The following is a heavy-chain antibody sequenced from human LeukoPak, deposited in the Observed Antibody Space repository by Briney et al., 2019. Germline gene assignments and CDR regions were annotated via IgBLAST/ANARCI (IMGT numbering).Heavy chain of an antibody. CDR3: AKDPLGSGNNWFDP. D-gene: IGHD3-10*01. V-gene: IGHV3-30*18. CDR1: RFTFSSYA. CDR2: ISYDGINK. Sequence: PGGSLRLSCAASRFTFSSYAMHWVRQAPGKGLDWVAVISYDGINKYYADSVKGRFTISRDNSKNTLYLQMNSLRVEDTAVYYCAKDPLGSGNNWFDPWGQGTLVTVSS. J-gene: IGHJ5*02.